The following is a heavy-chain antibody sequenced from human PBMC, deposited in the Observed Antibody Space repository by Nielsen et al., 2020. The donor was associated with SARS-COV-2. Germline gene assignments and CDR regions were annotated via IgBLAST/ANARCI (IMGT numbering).Heavy chain of an antibody. CDR1: GFTFSSYS. V-gene: IGHV3-48*04. CDR2: ISSSSTI. D-gene: IGHD6-13*01. J-gene: IGHJ6*03. CDR3: AKRGSNNDYYYYYMDV. Sequence: GGSLRLSCAASGFTFSSYSMNWVRQAPGKGLEWVSYISSSSTIYYADSVKGRFTISRDNAKNSLYLQMNSLRAEDTAVYYCAKRGSNNDYYYYYMDVWGKGTTVTVSS.